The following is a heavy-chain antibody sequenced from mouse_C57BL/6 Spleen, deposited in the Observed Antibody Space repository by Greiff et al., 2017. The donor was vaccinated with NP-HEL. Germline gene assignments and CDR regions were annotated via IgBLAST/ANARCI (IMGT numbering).Heavy chain of an antibody. CDR1: GFTFSDYG. CDR2: ISSGSSTI. V-gene: IGHV5-17*01. D-gene: IGHD1-1*01. J-gene: IGHJ4*01. Sequence: EVQLVESGGGLVKPGGSLKLSCAASGFTFSDYGMHWVRQAPEKGLEWVAYISSGSSTIYYADTVKGRFTFSRDNSKNALFLQMTSLMSEDTATYYCARRDYCGSSTWYYAMDYWGQGTSVTVSS. CDR3: ARRDYCGSSTWYYAMDY.